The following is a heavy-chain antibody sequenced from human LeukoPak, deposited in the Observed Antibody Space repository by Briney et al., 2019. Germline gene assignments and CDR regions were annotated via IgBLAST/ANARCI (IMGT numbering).Heavy chain of an antibody. Sequence: ASVKVSCKASGYTFTDNYTHWVRQAPGQGLEWMGRVNRDSGGINYAQKFQGRVTMTRDTSINTAFVELRRLRSDDTATYYCARAQNYHDRSGYSDDTFDVWGHGTMITVSS. D-gene: IGHD3-22*01. CDR1: GYTFTDNY. V-gene: IGHV1-2*06. CDR3: ARAQNYHDRSGYSDDTFDV. CDR2: VNRDSGGI. J-gene: IGHJ3*01.